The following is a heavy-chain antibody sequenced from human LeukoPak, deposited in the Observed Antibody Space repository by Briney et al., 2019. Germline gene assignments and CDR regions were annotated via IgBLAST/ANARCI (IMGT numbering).Heavy chain of an antibody. J-gene: IGHJ4*02. CDR2: ICGSGGRT. D-gene: IGHD6-19*01. V-gene: IGHV3-23*01. CDR1: GYIYSLYA. CDR3: AKTALAVAGIVPVESELDY. Sequence: PGGSLRLSCAPSGYIYSLYAVSGARLAPGKALECISGICGSGGRTDYGDSVKGRFTISRDNSKNTLYLQMNSLRAEDTAVYYCAKTALAVAGIVPVESELDYWGQGTLVTVSS.